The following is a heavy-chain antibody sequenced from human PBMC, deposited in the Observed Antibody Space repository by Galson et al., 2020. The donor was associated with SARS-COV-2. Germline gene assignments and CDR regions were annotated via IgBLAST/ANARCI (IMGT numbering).Heavy chain of an antibody. V-gene: IGHV3-64D*09. CDR3: LSYSSTRHNY. D-gene: IGHD6-19*01. Sequence: GGSLRLSCSASGFTFSDYAMHWVRQAPGKGLQSVSAMSSTGGTSFYADSVNGRFTMSRDNSKNTFYLQMTGLRVEDTAFYYCLSYSSTRHNYWGQGTLVTVSA. CDR2: MSSTGGTS. CDR1: GFTFSDYA. J-gene: IGHJ4*02.